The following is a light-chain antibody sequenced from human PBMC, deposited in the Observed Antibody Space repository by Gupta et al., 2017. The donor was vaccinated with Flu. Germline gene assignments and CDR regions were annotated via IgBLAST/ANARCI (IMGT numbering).Light chain of an antibody. CDR2: QDT. Sequence: SYELTQPPSVSVSPGQTASITCSGDDLGDKYACWYQQKPGQSPLLVIYQDTERPSGIPERFSGSNSGNTATLTISGTQAMDEADYYCQTWDITTGSVFGTGTKVTVL. CDR3: QTWDITTGSV. CDR1: DLGDKY. J-gene: IGLJ1*01. V-gene: IGLV3-1*01.